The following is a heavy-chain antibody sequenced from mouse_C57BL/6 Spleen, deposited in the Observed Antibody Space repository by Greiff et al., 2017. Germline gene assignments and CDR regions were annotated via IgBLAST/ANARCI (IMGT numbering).Heavy chain of an antibody. CDR2: ISSGSSTI. CDR3: ASPIDYGYDGFAY. V-gene: IGHV5-17*01. J-gene: IGHJ3*01. D-gene: IGHD2-2*01. CDR1: GFTFSDYG. Sequence: EVKVVESGGGLVKPGGSLKLSCAASGFTFSDYGMHWVRQAPEKGLEWVAYISSGSSTIYYAETVKGRFTISRANAKHTLFLQMTSLRSEDTAMYYCASPIDYGYDGFAYWGQGTLVTVSA.